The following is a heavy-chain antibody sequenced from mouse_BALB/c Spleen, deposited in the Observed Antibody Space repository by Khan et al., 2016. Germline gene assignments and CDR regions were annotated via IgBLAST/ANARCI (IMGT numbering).Heavy chain of an antibody. D-gene: IGHD2-4*01. CDR3: ASYYDYDGGFAY. CDR1: GFSITGFA. V-gene: IGHV2-6-7*01. CDR2: IWGDGST. Sequence: QVQLKESGPGLVAPSQSLSITCTVSGFSITGFAVNWVRQPPGKGLEWLGVIWGDGSTDYASALKSRLSISKDNSKIQVFLKMNSLQTDDTARYYCASYYDYDGGFAYLGQGTLVTVSA. J-gene: IGHJ3*01.